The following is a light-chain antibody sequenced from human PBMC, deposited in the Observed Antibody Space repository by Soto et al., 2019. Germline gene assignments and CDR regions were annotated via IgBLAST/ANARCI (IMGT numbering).Light chain of an antibody. Sequence: DIQMTQSPSSLSASVGDRVTITCRASQSISNYLNWYQQKPGKAPKLLMFAASSLQSGVPSRFSGGGSGTDFTLTIRSLKPEDFATYYCQQSYSSPRTYGQGTKGEIK. V-gene: IGKV1-39*01. CDR2: AAS. CDR3: QQSYSSPRT. CDR1: QSISNY. J-gene: IGKJ1*01.